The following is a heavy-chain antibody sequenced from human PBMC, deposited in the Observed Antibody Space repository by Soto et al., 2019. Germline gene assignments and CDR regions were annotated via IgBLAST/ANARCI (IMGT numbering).Heavy chain of an antibody. CDR3: ARTGVGYCSGGSCYAGAFDI. J-gene: IGHJ3*02. V-gene: IGHV1-69*02. CDR1: GGTFSSYT. Sequence: SVKVSCKASGGTFSSYTISWVRQAPGQGLERMGRIIPILGIANYAQKFQGRVTITADKSTSTAYMELSSLRSEDTAVYYCARTGVGYCSGGSCYAGAFDIWGQGTMVTVSS. D-gene: IGHD2-15*01. CDR2: IIPILGIA.